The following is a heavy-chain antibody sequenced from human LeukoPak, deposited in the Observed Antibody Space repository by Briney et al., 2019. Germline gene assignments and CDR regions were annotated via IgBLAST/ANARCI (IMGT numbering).Heavy chain of an antibody. V-gene: IGHV3-7*01. CDR2: IKQDGSEK. D-gene: IGHD6-19*01. CDR3: ARDLGVAGTWIIDY. J-gene: IGHJ4*02. CDR1: GFTFSSYW. Sequence: PGGSLRLSCAASGFTFSSYWMSWVRQAPGKGLEWVANIKQDGSEKYYVDSVKGRFTISRDNAKNSLYLQMNSLRAEDTAVYYCARDLGVAGTWIIDYWGQGTLVTVSS.